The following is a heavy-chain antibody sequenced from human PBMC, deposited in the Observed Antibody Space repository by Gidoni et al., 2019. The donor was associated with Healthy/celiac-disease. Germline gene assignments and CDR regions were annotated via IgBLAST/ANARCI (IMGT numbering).Heavy chain of an antibody. J-gene: IGHJ4*02. D-gene: IGHD2-2*01. CDR3: ARGARYCSSTSCYAGDFDY. Sequence: QVQLQQWGAGLLKPSETLSLTCAVYGGSFSGYYWSWIRQPPGKGLEWIGEIYHSGRTNYNPSLKSRVTISVDTSKNQFSLKLSSVTAADTAVYYCARGARYCSSTSCYAGDFDYWGQGTLVTVSS. CDR2: IYHSGRT. CDR1: GGSFSGYY. V-gene: IGHV4-34*01.